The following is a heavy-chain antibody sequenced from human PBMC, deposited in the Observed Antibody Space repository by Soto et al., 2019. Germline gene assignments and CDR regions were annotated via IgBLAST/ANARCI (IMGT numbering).Heavy chain of an antibody. CDR3: ARALVDLGFGELLYLDY. Sequence: GASVKVSCKASGYTFTRDQIHWVRQAPGQGLEWMGMIDPSGGKTNYAQKFQGRVTMTRDTSKNQFSLKLSSVTAADTAVYYCARALVDLGFGELLYLDYWGQGTLVTAPQ. CDR2: IDPSGGKT. CDR1: GYTFTRDQ. J-gene: IGHJ4*02. D-gene: IGHD3-10*01. V-gene: IGHV1-46*01.